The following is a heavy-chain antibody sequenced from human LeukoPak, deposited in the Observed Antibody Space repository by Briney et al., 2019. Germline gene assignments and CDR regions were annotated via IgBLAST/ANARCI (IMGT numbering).Heavy chain of an antibody. V-gene: IGHV4-34*01. CDR2: INHSGST. J-gene: IGHJ6*02. Sequence: SETLSLTCAVYGGSFSGYYWSWIRQPPGKGLEWIGEINHSGSTNYNPSLKSRVTISVDTSKNQFSLKLSSVTAADTAVYYCARQSGNYYYYGMDVWGQGTTVTVSS. D-gene: IGHD1-26*01. CDR1: GGSFSGYY. CDR3: ARQSGNYYYYGMDV.